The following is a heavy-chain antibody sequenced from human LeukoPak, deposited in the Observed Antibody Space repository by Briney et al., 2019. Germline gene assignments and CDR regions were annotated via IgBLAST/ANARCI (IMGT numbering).Heavy chain of an antibody. V-gene: IGHV4-34*01. CDR3: ASWYYGSGSYG. J-gene: IGHJ4*02. CDR2: INHSGST. CDR1: GGSISSYY. Sequence: PSETLSLTCTVSGGSISSYYWSWIRQPPGKGLEWIGEINHSGSTNYNPSLKSRVTISVDTSKNQFSLKLSSVTAADTAVYYCASWYYGSGSYGWGQGTLVTVSS. D-gene: IGHD3-10*01.